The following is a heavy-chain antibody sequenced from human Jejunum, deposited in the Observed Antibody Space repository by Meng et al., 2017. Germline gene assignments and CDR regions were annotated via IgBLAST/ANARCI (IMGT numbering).Heavy chain of an antibody. J-gene: IGHJ4*02. V-gene: IGHV3-9*01. CDR2: ISWNSDSI. CDR1: GFTFADYD. CDR3: AKLAKRAPSDY. Sequence: SLKISCVASGFTFADYDMHWVRQTRGKGLEWVSGISWNSDSIVYADSVEGRFTVSRDNAKNSLFLQMDSLRGEDTALYFCAKLAKRAPSDYWGQGTLVTVSS.